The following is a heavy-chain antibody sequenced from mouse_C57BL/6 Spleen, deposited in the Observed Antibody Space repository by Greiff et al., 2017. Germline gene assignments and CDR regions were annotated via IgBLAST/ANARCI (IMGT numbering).Heavy chain of an antibody. CDR2: IDPNSGGT. D-gene: IGHD2-4*01. Sequence: QVQLQQPGAELVKPGASVKLSCKASGYTFTSYWMHWVKQRPGRGREWIGRIDPNSGGTKDNEKFKSKATLTVDKPSRTTYMQLSSLTSEDSAVYYYARRGYDYDGYAMDYWGQGTSVTVSS. CDR1: GYTFTSYW. J-gene: IGHJ4*01. V-gene: IGHV1-72*01. CDR3: ARRGYDYDGYAMDY.